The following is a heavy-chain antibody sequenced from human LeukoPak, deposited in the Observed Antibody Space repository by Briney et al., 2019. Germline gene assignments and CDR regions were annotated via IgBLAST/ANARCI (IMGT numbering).Heavy chain of an antibody. Sequence: MPSETLSLTCAVYGGSFSGYYWSWIRQPPGKGLEWIGEINHSGSTNYNPSLKSRVTISVDTSKNQFSLELSSVTAADTAVYYCAREGYSSYWGQGTLVTVSS. CDR1: GGSFSGYY. D-gene: IGHD6-19*01. CDR2: INHSGST. CDR3: AREGYSSY. V-gene: IGHV4-34*01. J-gene: IGHJ4*02.